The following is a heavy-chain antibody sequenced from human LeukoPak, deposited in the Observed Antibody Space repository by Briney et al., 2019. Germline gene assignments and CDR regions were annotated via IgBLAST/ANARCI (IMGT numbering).Heavy chain of an antibody. J-gene: IGHJ5*02. CDR2: IKQDGSEN. V-gene: IGHV3-7*01. CDR1: GSTFSSYW. CDR3: ARDCSSTSCYRGGFDP. D-gene: IGHD2-2*02. Sequence: GGSLRLSCAASGSTFSSYWMSWVRQAPGKGLEWVASIKQDGSENYYVDSVKGRFTISRDNAKNSLYLQMNSLRAEDTAVYYCARDCSSTSCYRGGFDPWGQGTLVTVSS.